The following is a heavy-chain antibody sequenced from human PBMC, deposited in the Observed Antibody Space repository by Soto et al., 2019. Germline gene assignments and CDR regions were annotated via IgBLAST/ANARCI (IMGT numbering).Heavy chain of an antibody. Sequence: QVRLVQSGAEVKKPGASVKVSCKASGYTFTVFYMNWVRQAPGQGLEWIGWITPNSGDTNYAQKFQGRVTMTRDTSISTAYMELSRLRSDDTAVYYCARVGSGYPEYFQHWGQGTLLTVSS. D-gene: IGHD3-22*01. J-gene: IGHJ1*01. V-gene: IGHV1-2*02. CDR1: GYTFTVFY. CDR3: ARVGSGYPEYFQH. CDR2: ITPNSGDT.